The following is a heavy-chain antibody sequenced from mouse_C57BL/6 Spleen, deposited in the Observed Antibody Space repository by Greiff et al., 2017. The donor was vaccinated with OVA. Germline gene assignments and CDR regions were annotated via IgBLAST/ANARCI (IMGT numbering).Heavy chain of an antibody. CDR2: IRNKANGYTT. CDR1: GFTFTDYY. D-gene: IGHD1-1*01. CDR3: ARSLTTVGPYAMDY. V-gene: IGHV7-3*01. Sequence: EVQLVESGGGLVQPGGSLSLSCAASGFTFTDYYMRWVRQPPGQALEWLGFIRNKANGYTTEYSVSVKDRFTISRDDSQSILYLQRNALRAEDSATDYCARSLTTVGPYAMDYWGQGTSVTVSS. J-gene: IGHJ4*01.